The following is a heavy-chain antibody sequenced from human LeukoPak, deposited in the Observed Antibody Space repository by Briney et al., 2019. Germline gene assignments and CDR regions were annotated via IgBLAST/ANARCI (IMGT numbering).Heavy chain of an antibody. CDR1: GFTFDDYA. D-gene: IGHD3-10*01. CDR2: ISSDSSTI. V-gene: IGHV3-48*02. J-gene: IGHJ5*02. CDR3: AREGYGSGSWREWFDP. Sequence: GGSLRLSCAASGFTFDDYAMHWVRQAPGKGLEWISYISSDSSTIYYADSVKGRFTISRDNVKKSLYLQMNSLRDEDTAVYYCAREGYGSGSWREWFDPWGQGTLVTVSS.